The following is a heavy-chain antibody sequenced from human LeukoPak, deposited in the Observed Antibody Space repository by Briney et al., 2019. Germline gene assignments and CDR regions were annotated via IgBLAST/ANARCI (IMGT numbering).Heavy chain of an antibody. V-gene: IGHV3-30*18. CDR2: ISYDGSNK. CDR1: GFTFSSYG. Sequence: GGSLRLSCAASGFTFSSYGMHWVRQAPGKGLEWVAVISYDGSNKYYADSVKGRFTISRDNSKNTLYLQMNSLRAEDTAVYYCAKDAEQGGSDYWGQGTLVTVSS. D-gene: IGHD3-16*01. J-gene: IGHJ4*02. CDR3: AKDAEQGGSDY.